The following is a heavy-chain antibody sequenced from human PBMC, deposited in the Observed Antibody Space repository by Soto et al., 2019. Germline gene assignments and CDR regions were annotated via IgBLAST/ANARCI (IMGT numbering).Heavy chain of an antibody. D-gene: IGHD5-18*01. V-gene: IGHV5-51*01. CDR3: ARRGYSYGWDH. J-gene: IGHJ4*02. CDR1: GYNFANYW. Sequence: EVRLVQSGAEVKKPGESLKMSCKGSGYNFANYWIGWVRQMPGKGLEWMGIIYPDDSDTIYSPSFQGQVTISVDKSTNTAYLQWNSLKASDTAIYYCARRGYSYGWDHWGQGTLVTVSS. CDR2: IYPDDSDT.